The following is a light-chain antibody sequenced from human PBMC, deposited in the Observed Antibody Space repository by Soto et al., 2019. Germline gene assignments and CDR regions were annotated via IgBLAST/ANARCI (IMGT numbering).Light chain of an antibody. V-gene: IGLV2-8*01. J-gene: IGLJ2*01. Sequence: QSALTQPPSASGSPGQSVTISCTGTSSDVGAYNSVSWYQQHPGKAPKLMIYEVSERPSGVPVRFSGSKSGNTASLTVSGLQAEEEADYYCSSYAGSNNYVVFGGGTQLTVL. CDR3: SSYAGSNNYVV. CDR1: SSDVGAYNS. CDR2: EVS.